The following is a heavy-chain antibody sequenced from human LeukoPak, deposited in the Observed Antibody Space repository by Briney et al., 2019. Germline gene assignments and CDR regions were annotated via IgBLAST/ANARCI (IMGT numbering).Heavy chain of an antibody. CDR1: GGTFSSYA. V-gene: IGHV1-69*06. D-gene: IGHD3-9*01. Sequence: SVKVSCKASGGTFSSYAISWVRPAPGQGLEWMGGIIPIFGTANYAQKFQGRVTITADKSTSTAYMELSSLRSEDTAVYYCARGEFGYFDWLLSIYYGMDVWGKGTTVTVS. CDR3: ARGEFGYFDWLLSIYYGMDV. CDR2: IIPIFGTA. J-gene: IGHJ6*04.